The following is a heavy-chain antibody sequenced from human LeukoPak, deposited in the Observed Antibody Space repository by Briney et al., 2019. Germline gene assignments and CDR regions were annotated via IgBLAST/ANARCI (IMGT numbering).Heavy chain of an antibody. CDR3: TRYCSSTSCYTSPGENFDY. D-gene: IGHD2-2*02. CDR1: GFTFSDYY. Sequence: GGSLRLSCAASGFTFSDYYMGWIRQAPGKGLEWVSYISSSGSTIYYADSVKGRFTISRDNAKNLLYLQMNSLRAEDTAVYYCTRYCSSTSCYTSPGENFDYWGQGTLVTVSS. J-gene: IGHJ4*02. V-gene: IGHV3-11*01. CDR2: ISSSGSTI.